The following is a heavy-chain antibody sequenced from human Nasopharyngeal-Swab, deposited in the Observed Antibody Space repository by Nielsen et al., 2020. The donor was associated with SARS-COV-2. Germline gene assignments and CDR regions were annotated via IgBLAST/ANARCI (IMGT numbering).Heavy chain of an antibody. CDR2: IYYSGST. D-gene: IGHD4-23*01. CDR3: ARHDTTTVVTPSWYFDL. V-gene: IGHV4-39*01. J-gene: IGHJ2*01. CDR1: GGSTSSSSYY. Sequence: SETLSLTCTVSGGSTSSSSYYWGWMRQPPGKGLEWIGSIYYSGSTYYNPSLKSLVTISVDTSKNQFSLKLSSVTAADTAVYYCARHDTTTVVTPSWYFDLWGRGTLVTVSS.